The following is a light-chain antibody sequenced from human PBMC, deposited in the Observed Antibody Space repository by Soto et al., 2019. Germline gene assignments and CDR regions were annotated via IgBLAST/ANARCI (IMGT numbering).Light chain of an antibody. CDR1: QSITSE. CDR2: GAS. J-gene: IGKJ2*01. CDR3: QQGHNWPLT. V-gene: IGKV3-15*01. Sequence: EIVMTQSPATLSVSLGETATLSCRASQSITSELAWYQQKPGQPPRLLIYGASTRATGVPARFTGSGSGSEFTLTISGLQSEDFAVYYCQQGHNWPLTFGQGTRLEI.